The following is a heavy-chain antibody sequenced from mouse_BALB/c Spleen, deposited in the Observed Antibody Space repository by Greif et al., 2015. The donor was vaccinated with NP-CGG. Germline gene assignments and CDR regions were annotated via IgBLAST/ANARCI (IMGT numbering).Heavy chain of an antibody. CDR1: GYTFTSYW. Sequence: QVQLQQSGAELVKPGASVKLSCKASGYTFTSYWMHWAKQRPGQGLEWIGEINPSNGRTNYNEKFKSKATLTVDKSSSTAYMQLSSLTSEDSAVYYCARGSWFDYWGQGTTLTVSS. CDR3: ARGSWFDY. CDR2: INPSNGRT. V-gene: IGHV1S81*02. J-gene: IGHJ2*01.